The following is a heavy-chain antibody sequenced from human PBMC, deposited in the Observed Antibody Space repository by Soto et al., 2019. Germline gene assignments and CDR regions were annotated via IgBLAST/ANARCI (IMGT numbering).Heavy chain of an antibody. CDR2: IWYDGSNK. CDR3: ARGNVVVPAAAHTRKAPKDYYYYYMDV. J-gene: IGHJ6*03. Sequence: GGSLRLSCAASGFTFSSYGMHWVRQAPGKGLEWVAVIWYDGSNKYYADSVKGRFTISRDNSKNTLYLQMNSLRAEDTAVYYCARGNVVVPAAAHTRKAPKDYYYYYMDVWGKGTTVTVSS. D-gene: IGHD2-2*01. V-gene: IGHV3-33*01. CDR1: GFTFSSYG.